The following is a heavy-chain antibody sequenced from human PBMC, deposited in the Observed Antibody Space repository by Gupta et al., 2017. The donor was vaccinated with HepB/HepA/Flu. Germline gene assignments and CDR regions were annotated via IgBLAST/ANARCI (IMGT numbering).Heavy chain of an antibody. CDR1: GYIFSNSW. CDR3: ARRRSGTYRDY. CDR2: IYPGDSDT. J-gene: IGHJ4*02. Sequence: EVQLVPSGAEVKAPGESLKISCKGSGYIFSNSWIGWVRQMPGRGLEWMGIIYPGDSDTRYSPSFQGQVTISADKSISTAYVQWSSLKASDTAMYYCARRRSGTYRDYWGQGTLVTVSS. V-gene: IGHV5-51*01. D-gene: IGHD1-26*01.